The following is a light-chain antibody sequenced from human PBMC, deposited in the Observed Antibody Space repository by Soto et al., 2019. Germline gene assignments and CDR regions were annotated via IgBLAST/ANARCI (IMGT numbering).Light chain of an antibody. CDR2: EVS. CDR1: SSDVGGFSY. Sequence: QSALTQPASVSGSPGQSITISCTGTSSDVGGFSYVSWYQQHPGKAPKLMIYEVSNRPSGVSNRFSGSESGSTASLTISGLQAEDEADYYCGSYTSANSWVFGGGTKLTVL. V-gene: IGLV2-14*01. J-gene: IGLJ3*02. CDR3: GSYTSANSWV.